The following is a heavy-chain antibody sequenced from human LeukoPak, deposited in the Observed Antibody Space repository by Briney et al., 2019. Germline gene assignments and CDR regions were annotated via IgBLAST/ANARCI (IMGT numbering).Heavy chain of an antibody. J-gene: IGHJ4*02. CDR2: MNPNSGNT. CDR1: GYTFTSYD. V-gene: IGHV1-8*03. CDR3: ARAGYCSSTSCYTVD. D-gene: IGHD2-2*02. Sequence: GASVKVSCKASGYTFTSYDINWVRQATGQGLKWMGWMNPNSGNTGYAQKFQGRVTITRNTSISTAYMELSSLRSEDTAVYYCARAGYCSSTSCYTVDWGQGTLVTVSS.